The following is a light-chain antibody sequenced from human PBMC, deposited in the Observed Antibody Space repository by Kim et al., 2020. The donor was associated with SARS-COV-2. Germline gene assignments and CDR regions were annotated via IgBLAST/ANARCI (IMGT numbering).Light chain of an antibody. CDR2: DNN. Sequence: GQKVTISCSGSSSNSGNNYVSWYQQLPGTAPKLLIHDNNKRPSGIPDRFSGSKSGTSATLGITGLQTGDEADYYCGTWDSSLSAVIFGGGTQLTVL. CDR3: GTWDSSLSAVI. J-gene: IGLJ2*01. CDR1: SSNSGNNY. V-gene: IGLV1-51*01.